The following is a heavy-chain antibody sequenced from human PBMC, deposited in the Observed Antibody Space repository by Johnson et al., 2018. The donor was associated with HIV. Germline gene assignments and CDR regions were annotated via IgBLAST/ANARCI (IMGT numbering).Heavy chain of an antibody. D-gene: IGHD3-3*01. CDR1: GFTFSSYA. Sequence: QVQLVESGGGVVQPGRSLRLSCAASGFTFSSYAMHWVRQAPGKGLEWVAVISYDGGNKYYADSVKGRFTISRDNSKNTLYLQMNSLRAEDTAVYYCARGISQPYYNFWSGYHYPDAFDIWGQGTMVTVSS. CDR2: ISYDGGNK. J-gene: IGHJ3*02. CDR3: ARGISQPYYNFWSGYHYPDAFDI. V-gene: IGHV3-30*04.